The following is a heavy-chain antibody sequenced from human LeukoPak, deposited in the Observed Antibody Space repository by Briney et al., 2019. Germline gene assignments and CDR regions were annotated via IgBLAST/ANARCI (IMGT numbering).Heavy chain of an antibody. V-gene: IGHV1-18*01. CDR2: ISAYNGIT. D-gene: IGHD3-22*01. J-gene: IGHJ4*02. CDR1: GYTFTSYG. CDR3: ARGPTHYYDSSGPLIY. Sequence: ASVEVSCKASGYTFTSYGISWVRQAPGQGLEWMGWISAYNGITNYAQKLQGRVTMTTDTSTSTAYMELRSLRSDDTAVYYCARGPTHYYDSSGPLIYWGQGTLVTVSS.